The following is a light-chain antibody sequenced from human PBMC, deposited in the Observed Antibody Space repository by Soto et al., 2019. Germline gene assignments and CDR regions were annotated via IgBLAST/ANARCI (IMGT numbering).Light chain of an antibody. CDR3: LQVYSYPWT. CDR2: PTS. CDR1: LGIRND. V-gene: IGKV1-6*01. J-gene: IGKJ1*01. Sequence: AIPMTQSPSSLSASVGDRVTITCRASLGIRNDLAWYQQKPGKAPKLLIYPTSFLQSGVPSRFSGSGSGTDFTLTISSLQPEDFATYYCLQVYSYPWTFGQGTKVEIK.